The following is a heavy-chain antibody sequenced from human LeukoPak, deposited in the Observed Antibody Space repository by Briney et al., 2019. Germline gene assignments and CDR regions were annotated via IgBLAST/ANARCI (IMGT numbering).Heavy chain of an antibody. CDR2: IYYSGST. CDR3: ARGVAYYYDSSGSPDFDY. J-gene: IGHJ4*02. Sequence: PSETLSLTCTVSGGSISSYYWSWIRQPPGKGLEWIGYIYYSGSTNYNPSLKGRVTISVDTSKNQFSLKLSSVTAADTAVYYCARGVAYYYDSSGSPDFDYWGQGTLVTVSS. V-gene: IGHV4-59*01. D-gene: IGHD3-22*01. CDR1: GGSISSYY.